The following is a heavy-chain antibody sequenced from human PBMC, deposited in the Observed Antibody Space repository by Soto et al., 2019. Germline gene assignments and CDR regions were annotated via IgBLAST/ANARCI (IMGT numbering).Heavy chain of an antibody. CDR2: INHSGST. J-gene: IGHJ5*02. CDR3: ARGVSGVRFLEWLSKSRNWFDP. Sequence: PSETLSLTCAVYGGSFSGYYWSWIRQPPGKGLEWIGEINHSGSTNYNPSLKSRVTISVDTSKNQFSLKLSSVTAADTAVYYCARGVSGVRFLEWLSKSRNWFDPWGQGTLVTVSS. V-gene: IGHV4-34*01. CDR1: GGSFSGYY. D-gene: IGHD3-3*01.